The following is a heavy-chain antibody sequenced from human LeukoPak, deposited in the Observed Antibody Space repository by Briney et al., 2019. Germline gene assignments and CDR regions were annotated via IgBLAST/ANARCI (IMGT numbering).Heavy chain of an antibody. Sequence: GGSLRLSCAASGFTFSSYWMHWVRQAPGKWLVWVSRISSDGSSTTYADSVKGRFTISRDNAKNTLYLQMNSLRAEDTAVYYCARETNLLLRGSAFDIWGQGTMVTVSS. CDR3: ARETNLLLRGSAFDI. CDR1: GFTFSSYW. V-gene: IGHV3-74*01. D-gene: IGHD1-26*01. CDR2: ISSDGSST. J-gene: IGHJ3*02.